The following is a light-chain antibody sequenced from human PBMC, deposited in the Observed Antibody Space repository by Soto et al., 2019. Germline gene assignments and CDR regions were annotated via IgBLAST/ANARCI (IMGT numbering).Light chain of an antibody. Sequence: EIVLTQSPGTLSLSPGERATLSCRASQSVSSSYLAWYQQKPGQAPRLLIYDASSRATGIPDRFSGSGSGTDFTLTISRLEPEDFAVYYCQQHGISPRTFGQGTKVEIK. CDR2: DAS. V-gene: IGKV3-20*01. CDR3: QQHGISPRT. CDR1: QSVSSSY. J-gene: IGKJ1*01.